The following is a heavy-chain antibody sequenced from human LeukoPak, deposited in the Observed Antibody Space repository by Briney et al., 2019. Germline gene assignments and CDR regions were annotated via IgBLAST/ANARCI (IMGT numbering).Heavy chain of an antibody. CDR1: KFTFNNYA. D-gene: IGHD1-26*01. CDR2: ISGSGDNM. V-gene: IGHV3-23*01. Sequence: GGSLRLSCLASKFTFNNYAMTWVRQAPGKGLEWVSSISGSGDNMDYADSVKGRFTISRDNSKNTLYLQMNSLRAEDTAVYYCAKEGRVSGSYFDYWGQGTLVTVSS. CDR3: AKEGRVSGSYFDY. J-gene: IGHJ4*02.